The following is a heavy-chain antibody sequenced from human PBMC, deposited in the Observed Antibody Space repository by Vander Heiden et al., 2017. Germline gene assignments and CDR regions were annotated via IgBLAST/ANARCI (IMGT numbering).Heavy chain of an antibody. CDR3: ARGVIPDATRYYGMDV. CDR1: GFPFSTQS. D-gene: IGHD2-2*01. Sequence: EVQLVESGGGLVQPGGSLRLSCVASGFPFSTQSRNWVRQGHGKGVGGVSAISSSSSYIYHADSLKGRFTISRDNAKNSLYLQMNSLRAEDTAVYYCARGVIPDATRYYGMDVWGRGTTVTVSS. CDR2: ISSSSSYI. J-gene: IGHJ6*02. V-gene: IGHV3-21*01.